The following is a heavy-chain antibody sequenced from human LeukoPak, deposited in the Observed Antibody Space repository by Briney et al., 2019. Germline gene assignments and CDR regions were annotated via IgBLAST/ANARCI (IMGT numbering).Heavy chain of an antibody. CDR1: GFTFSSYS. CDR3: ARVQWELHINYMDV. V-gene: IGHV3-21*01. CDR2: ISSSSSYI. Sequence: GGSLRLSCAASGFTFSSYSMNWVRQAPGKGLEWVSSISSSSSYIYYADSVKGRFTISRDNAKNSLYLQMNSLRAEDTAVYYCARVQWELHINYMDVWGKGTTVTVSS. D-gene: IGHD1-26*01. J-gene: IGHJ6*03.